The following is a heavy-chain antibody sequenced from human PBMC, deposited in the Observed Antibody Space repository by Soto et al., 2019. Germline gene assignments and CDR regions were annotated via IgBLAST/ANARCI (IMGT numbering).Heavy chain of an antibody. V-gene: IGHV4-4*07. CDR2: IYTSGRT. CDR3: ARDYDVNTALDYWYFDL. Sequence: QVQLQESGPGLVNPSESLSLTCTVSGGSIGNYYWAWIRQSAGKGLEWIGRIYTSGRTHYNPSLTGRVTMSIDTSKNQFSLRLTSVTAADTAMYYCARDYDVNTALDYWYFDLWGRGTLVTVSS. CDR1: GGSIGNYY. D-gene: IGHD5-18*01. J-gene: IGHJ2*01.